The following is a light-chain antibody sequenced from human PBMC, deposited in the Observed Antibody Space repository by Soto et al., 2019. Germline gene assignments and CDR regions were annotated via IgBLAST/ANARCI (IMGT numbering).Light chain of an antibody. J-gene: IGKJ2*01. V-gene: IGKV2-28*01. CDR1: QSLLESNGYNY. CDR2: LGS. CDR3: MQGLQSRT. Sequence: DIVMTQSPLSLPVTPGESASISCRSSQSLLESNGYNYLDWYLQKPGQSPQLLIYLGSNRASGVPDRFSGSGSGTDFTLKISRVEAEDVGVYYCMQGLQSRTFGQGTKLEIK.